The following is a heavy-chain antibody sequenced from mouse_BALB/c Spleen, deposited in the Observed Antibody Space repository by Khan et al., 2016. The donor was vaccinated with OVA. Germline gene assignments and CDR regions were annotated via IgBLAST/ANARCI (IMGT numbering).Heavy chain of an antibody. CDR2: ISYSGST. V-gene: IGHV3-2*02. CDR1: GYSITSDYA. Sequence: EVKLLESGPGLVKPSQSLSLTCTVTGYSITSDYAWNWIRQFPGNKLEWMGYISYSGSTSYNPSRKSRISITRDTSKNQFFLQLNSVTTEDTATDYCARYDGYYYTMDYWGQGTSVTVSS. J-gene: IGHJ4*01. CDR3: ARYDGYYYTMDY. D-gene: IGHD2-14*01.